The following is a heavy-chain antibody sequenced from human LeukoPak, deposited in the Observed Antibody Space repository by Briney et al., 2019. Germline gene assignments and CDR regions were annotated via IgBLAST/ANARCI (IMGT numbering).Heavy chain of an antibody. D-gene: IGHD5-18*01. CDR3: ARSGYSYENFDY. CDR1: GFTFSSYS. Sequence: PGGSLRLSCAASGFTFSSYSMNWVRQAPGKGLEWGSSISSSSSYIYYADSVKGRFTISRDNAKNSLYLQMNSLRAEDTAVYYCARSGYSYENFDYWGQGTLVTVSS. CDR2: ISSSSSYI. V-gene: IGHV3-21*01. J-gene: IGHJ4*02.